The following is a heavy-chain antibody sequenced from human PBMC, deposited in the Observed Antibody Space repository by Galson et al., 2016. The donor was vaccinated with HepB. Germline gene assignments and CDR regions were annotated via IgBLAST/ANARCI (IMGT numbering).Heavy chain of an antibody. Sequence: SLRLSCAASGFTFSNYGMTRVRQAPGKGLEVVSSISRSGDSTDYADSVKGRFTISRDNSKNTLSLQMNSLTADDTAVYYCARRSSGSFDYWGQGTLVTVSS. CDR2: ISRSGDST. CDR1: GFTFSNYG. D-gene: IGHD1-26*01. V-gene: IGHV3-23*01. CDR3: ARRSSGSFDY. J-gene: IGHJ4*02.